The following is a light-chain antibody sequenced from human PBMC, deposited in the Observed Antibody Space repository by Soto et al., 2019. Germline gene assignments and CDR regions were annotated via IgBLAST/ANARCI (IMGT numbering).Light chain of an antibody. CDR1: QRVTSNY. V-gene: IGKV3-20*01. J-gene: IGKJ1*01. Sequence: EIVLTQSPGTLSLSPGERATLSCGASQRVTSNYLAWYQQKPGQAPRLLIYGSSTRATGIPDRFTGSGSGTDFTLTISRLEPEDFAVYYCQHYVTSLTTFGQGTKVDIK. CDR3: QHYVTSLTT. CDR2: GSS.